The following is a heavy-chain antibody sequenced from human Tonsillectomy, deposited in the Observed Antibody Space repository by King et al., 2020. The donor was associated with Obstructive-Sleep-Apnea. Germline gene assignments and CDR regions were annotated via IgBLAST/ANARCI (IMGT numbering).Heavy chain of an antibody. CDR3: ARAPYGSGIIDWFDP. V-gene: IGHV4-59*01. CDR1: GGSISTYY. CDR2: IYYSGST. D-gene: IGHD3-10*01. J-gene: IGHJ5*02. Sequence: VQLQESGPGLVKPSETLSLTCTVSGGSISTYYWSWIRQSPGKGLEWIGYIYYSGSTNYNPSLKSRVTMSVDTSKNQFSLNLSSVTAADTAVYYCARAPYGSGIIDWFDPWGQGTLVPVSS.